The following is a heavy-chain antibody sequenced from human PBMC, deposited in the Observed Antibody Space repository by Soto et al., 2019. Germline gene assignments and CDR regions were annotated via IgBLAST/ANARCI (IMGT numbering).Heavy chain of an antibody. Sequence: ASVKVSCKASGYTFTSYGISWVRQAPGQGLEWMGWISAYNGTANYAQKFQGRVTITADESTSTAYMELSSLRSEDTAVYYCARPLTPYCSGGRCYSGLDYWGQGTLVTVSS. CDR3: ARPLTPYCSGGRCYSGLDY. CDR1: GYTFTSYG. V-gene: IGHV1-18*01. D-gene: IGHD2-15*01. CDR2: ISAYNGTA. J-gene: IGHJ4*02.